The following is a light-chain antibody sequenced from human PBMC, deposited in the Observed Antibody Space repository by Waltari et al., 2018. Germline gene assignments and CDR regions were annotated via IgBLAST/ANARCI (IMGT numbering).Light chain of an antibody. J-gene: IGKJ2*01. CDR2: GAS. Sequence: CRASQSVSSSYVAWYRQKPGQAPRRLIYGASSRATGIPDRFSGSGSGTDFTLTISRLEPEDFAVYYCQQYGSSPLTFGQGTKLEIK. CDR1: QSVSSSY. CDR3: QQYGSSPLT. V-gene: IGKV3-20*01.